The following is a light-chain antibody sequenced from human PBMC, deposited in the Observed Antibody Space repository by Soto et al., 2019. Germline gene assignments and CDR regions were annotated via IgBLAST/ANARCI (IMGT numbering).Light chain of an antibody. Sequence: EIVLTQSPGTLSLSPGERATLSCRASQSVTSSYLAWYQQKPGQAPRLLIYGASSRATGIPDRLSGSGSGTDFTLTISRREPEDFAVYYCQHYGSSPGTFGQGTKV. CDR2: GAS. CDR3: QHYGSSPGT. CDR1: QSVTSSY. J-gene: IGKJ1*01. V-gene: IGKV3-20*01.